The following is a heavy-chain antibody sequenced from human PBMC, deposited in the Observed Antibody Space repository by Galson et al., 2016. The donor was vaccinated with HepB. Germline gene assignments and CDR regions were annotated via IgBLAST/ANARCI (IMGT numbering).Heavy chain of an antibody. Sequence: SLRLSCAASGFTFSSYAMHWARQAPGKGLQWVAVIRYDGTNKYYADSVKGRFTISRDNSKNTLYLQMNSLRAEDTAGYYCARDTTWGSGSYLDWYFDLWGRGTLVTVSS. CDR3: ARDTTWGSGSYLDWYFDL. CDR1: GFTFSSYA. J-gene: IGHJ2*01. V-gene: IGHV3-33*01. CDR2: IRYDGTNK. D-gene: IGHD3-10*01.